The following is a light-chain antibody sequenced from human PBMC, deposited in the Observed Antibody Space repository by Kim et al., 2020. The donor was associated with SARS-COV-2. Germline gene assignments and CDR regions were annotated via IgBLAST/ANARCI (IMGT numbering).Light chain of an antibody. CDR2: GAS. CDR3: QQYNSYPLT. Sequence: DIQMTQSPSSLSASVGDRVTITCRASQSISTYLNWYQQKPGKAPKLLIYGASNLPSGVPSRFSGSGSGTEFTLTISSLQPDDFATYYCQQYNSYPLTFGGGTTVDIK. J-gene: IGKJ4*01. V-gene: IGKV1-16*01. CDR1: QSISTY.